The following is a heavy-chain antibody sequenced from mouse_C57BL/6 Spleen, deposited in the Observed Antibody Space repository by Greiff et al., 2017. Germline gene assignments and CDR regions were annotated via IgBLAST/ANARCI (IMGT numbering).Heavy chain of an antibody. V-gene: IGHV1-20*01. D-gene: IGHD2-3*01. CDR2: INPYNGDT. CDR1: GYSFTGYF. CDR3: ARGGDDAAWFAY. J-gene: IGHJ3*01. Sequence: EVKVVESGPELVKPGDSVKISCKASGYSFTGYFMNWVMQSHGKSLEWIGRINPYNGDTFYNQKFKGKATLTVDKSSSTAHMELRSLTSEDSAVYYCARGGDDAAWFAYWGQGTLVTVSA.